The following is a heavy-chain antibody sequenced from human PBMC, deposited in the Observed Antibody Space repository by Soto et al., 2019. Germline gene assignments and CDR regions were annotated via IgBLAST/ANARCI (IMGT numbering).Heavy chain of an antibody. CDR3: GKDRSVDD. CDR1: GYTFSNYA. J-gene: IGHJ4*02. Sequence: PGGYMRLCFSVFGYTFSNYAMQWVRQAPGKGLEYVSSISSNGGSTYYADSVKGRFTISRDNSKSTLYLQMSSLRPEDTAGYYCGKDRSVDDWCPGVLVPVSS. CDR2: ISSNGGST. V-gene: IGHV3-64D*06.